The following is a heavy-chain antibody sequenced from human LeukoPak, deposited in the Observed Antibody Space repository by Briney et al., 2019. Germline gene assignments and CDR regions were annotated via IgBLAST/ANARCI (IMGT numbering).Heavy chain of an antibody. J-gene: IGHJ5*02. V-gene: IGHV4-38-2*02. Sequence: PSETLSLTCTVSAYSISIGYYWGWIRQPPGQGLEWIGSIYHSGSTYYNPSLKSRVTISVDMSKNHFSLRLSSVTAADTAVYYCAKGCSGTWGWENWFDPWGQGTLVTVSS. CDR3: AKGCSGTWGWENWFDP. CDR2: IYHSGST. D-gene: IGHD2-15*01. CDR1: AYSISIGYY.